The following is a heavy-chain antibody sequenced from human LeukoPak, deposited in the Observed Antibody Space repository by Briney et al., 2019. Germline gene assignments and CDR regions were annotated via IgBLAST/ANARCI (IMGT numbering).Heavy chain of an antibody. D-gene: IGHD4-17*01. CDR1: SGSFSGYY. CDR2: INHSGST. J-gene: IGHJ4*02. CDR3: ARAKGVRCLDY. Sequence: SETLSLTCAVYSGSFSGYYWSWIRQPPGKGLEWIGEINHSGSTNYNPSLKSRVTISVDTSKNQFSLKLSSVTAADTAVYYCARAKGVRCLDYWGQGTLVTVSS. V-gene: IGHV4-34*01.